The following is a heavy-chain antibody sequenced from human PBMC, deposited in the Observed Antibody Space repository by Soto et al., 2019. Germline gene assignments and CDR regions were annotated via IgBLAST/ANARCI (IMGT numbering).Heavy chain of an antibody. D-gene: IGHD6-19*01. Sequence: GESLKISCNGSGHSFTNFWISWVRQMPGKGLEWMGRIDPSDSQTNYSPSFQGHVTISVDKSLSTAYLQWSSLKASDSAMYYCGAVINPRYYYYGMDVWGQGTTVTVSS. CDR1: GHSFTNFW. CDR3: GAVINPRYYYYGMDV. J-gene: IGHJ6*02. V-gene: IGHV5-10-1*01. CDR2: IDPSDSQT.